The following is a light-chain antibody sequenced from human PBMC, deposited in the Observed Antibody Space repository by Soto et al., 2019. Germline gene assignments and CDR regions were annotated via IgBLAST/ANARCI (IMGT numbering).Light chain of an antibody. J-gene: IGKJ1*01. CDR1: QSVSGS. CDR2: GAS. Sequence: EIVLTQSPAILSLSPGERATLACRASQSVSGSLGWYQQKPGQAPRILIFGASGRATGIPDRFSGSGSGTDFTLTISRLEPEDFAIYYCQQYGSLSWTFGQGTKVDIK. V-gene: IGKV3-20*01. CDR3: QQYGSLSWT.